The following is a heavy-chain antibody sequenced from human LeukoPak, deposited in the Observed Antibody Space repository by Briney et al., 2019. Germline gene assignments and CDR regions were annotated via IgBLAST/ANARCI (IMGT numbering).Heavy chain of an antibody. CDR1: GFTFGDYA. V-gene: IGHV3-49*04. CDR3: TRSYGFWSGYFDY. CDR2: IRSKAYGGTT. Sequence: GGSLRLSCTASGFTFGDYAMSWVRQAPGKGLEWVGFIRSKAYGGTTEYAASVKGRFTISRDDSKSIAYLQMNSLKTEDTAVYYCTRSYGFWSGYFDYWGPGTLVTVSS. J-gene: IGHJ4*02. D-gene: IGHD3-3*01.